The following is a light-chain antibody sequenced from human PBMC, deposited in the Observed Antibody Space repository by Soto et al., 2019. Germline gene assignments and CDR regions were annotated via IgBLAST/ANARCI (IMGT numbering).Light chain of an antibody. J-gene: IGKJ4*01. V-gene: IGKV3-20*01. CDR3: QQYGSSQLT. CDR2: GAS. CDR1: QTIASGY. Sequence: ETVLTQSPGTLSLSPGERATLSCRASQTIASGYVAWYQQKPGQAPRLFIYGASSSATGIPDRFRGSGSGADFTLSISRLEPEDVAVYYCQQYGSSQLTFCGGTKVEIK.